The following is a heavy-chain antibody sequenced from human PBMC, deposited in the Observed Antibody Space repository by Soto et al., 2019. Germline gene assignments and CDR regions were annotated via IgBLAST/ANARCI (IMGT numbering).Heavy chain of an antibody. D-gene: IGHD3-9*01. J-gene: IGHJ4*02. Sequence: QVTLKESGPVLVKPTETLTMTFTVSGFSLSNHRLGVGSIHQHTGKAPEWLGHIFSNDEKSYSTSLKSPLTISRDTSKSQVVLTMTNMDPVYTATYYCVRYDDFFTGGTNDYWGQGTLVTVSS. CDR1: GFSLSNHRLG. CDR2: IFSNDEK. CDR3: VRYDDFFTGGTNDY. V-gene: IGHV2-26*02.